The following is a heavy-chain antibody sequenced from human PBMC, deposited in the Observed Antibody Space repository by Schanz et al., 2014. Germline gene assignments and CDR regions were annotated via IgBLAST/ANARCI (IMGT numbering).Heavy chain of an antibody. CDR3: VRDSFFAFDY. J-gene: IGHJ4*02. CDR1: GFTFSSHW. V-gene: IGHV3-23*04. D-gene: IGHD3-3*01. CDR2: ISGSGGST. Sequence: EVQLVQSGGGLVQPGGSLRLSCAASGFTFSSHWMHWVRQDPGKGLEWVSAISGSGGSTYYADSVKGRFTISRDNAENTLFLQMNSLRAEDTAVYYCVRDSFFAFDYWGQGTLVTVSS.